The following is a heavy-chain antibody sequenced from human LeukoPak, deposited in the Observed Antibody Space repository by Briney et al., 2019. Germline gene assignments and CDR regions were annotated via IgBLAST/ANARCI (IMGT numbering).Heavy chain of an antibody. CDR2: IRDDGSNK. D-gene: IGHD6-19*01. CDR1: GVIFSNCG. Sequence: GGSLRLSCAASGVIFSNCGMHWVRQASGKGLEWVAFIRDDGSNKYYVDSVKGRFTISRDNSKNTLYLQMYSLRDDDTAVYYCAKDIARKQWLVSDYYYMDVWGKGTTVIVSS. V-gene: IGHV3-30*02. CDR3: AKDIARKQWLVSDYYYMDV. J-gene: IGHJ6*03.